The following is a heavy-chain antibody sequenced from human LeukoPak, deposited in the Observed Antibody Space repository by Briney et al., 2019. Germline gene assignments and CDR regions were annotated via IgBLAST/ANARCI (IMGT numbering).Heavy chain of an antibody. D-gene: IGHD3-10*01. CDR1: GGSLSSYW. V-gene: IGHV4-59*01. J-gene: IGHJ4*02. CDR2: IYYTERT. Sequence: KSSETLSLTCTVSGGSLSSYWWTWIRQPPGKGLEWIGYIYYTERTSYNPSLKGRLSISLDTSRNQFSLKLNSVTAADTAVYYSARSGDPVLQELWGQGNLVTVSS. CDR3: ARSGDPVLQEL.